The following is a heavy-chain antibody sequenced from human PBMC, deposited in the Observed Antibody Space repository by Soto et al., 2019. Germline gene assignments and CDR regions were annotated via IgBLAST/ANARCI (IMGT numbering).Heavy chain of an antibody. CDR3: ARHGPYGDFDY. V-gene: IGHV4-39*01. CDR1: GGSIGSGPHY. D-gene: IGHD4-17*01. Sequence: SETLSLTCTVSGGSIGSGPHYWGWIRQPPGKGLEWIASGHYSGTTYYNPSLKSRVTISVDTSKNQFSLKVNSVTAADSAVYYCARHGPYGDFDYWGQGTLVT. CDR2: GHYSGTT. J-gene: IGHJ4*02.